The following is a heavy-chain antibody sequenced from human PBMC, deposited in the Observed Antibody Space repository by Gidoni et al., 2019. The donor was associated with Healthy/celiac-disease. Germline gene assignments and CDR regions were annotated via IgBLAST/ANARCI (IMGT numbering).Heavy chain of an antibody. J-gene: IGHJ4*02. Sequence: QVQLVQSGAAVKKPGASVKVSCKVSGYTLTELSMHWVRQAPGKGLEWMGGFDPEDGETIYAQKFQGRVTMTEDTSTDTAYMELSSLRSEDTAVYYCATDPPYSSGWSAQFDYWGQGTLVTVSS. D-gene: IGHD6-19*01. CDR1: GYTLTELS. CDR3: ATDPPYSSGWSAQFDY. CDR2: FDPEDGET. V-gene: IGHV1-24*01.